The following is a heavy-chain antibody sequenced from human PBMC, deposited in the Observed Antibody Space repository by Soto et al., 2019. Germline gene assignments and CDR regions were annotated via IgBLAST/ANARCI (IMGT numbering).Heavy chain of an antibody. CDR1: GYTFTSYD. J-gene: IGHJ6*02. D-gene: IGHD6-13*01. V-gene: IGHV1-8*01. Sequence: ASVKVSCKAPGYTFTSYDINWVRQATGQGLEWMGWMNPNSGNTGYAQKFQGRVTMTRNTSISTAYMELSSLRSEDTAVYYCARSSSSWAYYYYYGMDVWGQGTTVTVSS. CDR2: MNPNSGNT. CDR3: ARSSSSWAYYYYYGMDV.